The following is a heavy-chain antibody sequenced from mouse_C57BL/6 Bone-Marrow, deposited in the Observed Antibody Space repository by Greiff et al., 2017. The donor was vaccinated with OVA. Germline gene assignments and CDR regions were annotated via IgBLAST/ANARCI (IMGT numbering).Heavy chain of an antibody. Sequence: QVQLQQSGPGLVQPSQSLSITCTVSGFSLTSYGVHWVRQSPGKGLEWLGVIWSGGSTDYNAAFISRLSISKDNSKSQVFFKMNSLQADDTAIYYCSSYYGSPWYFDVWGTGTTVTVSS. V-gene: IGHV2-2*01. D-gene: IGHD1-1*01. J-gene: IGHJ1*03. CDR3: SSYYGSPWYFDV. CDR2: IWSGGST. CDR1: GFSLTSYG.